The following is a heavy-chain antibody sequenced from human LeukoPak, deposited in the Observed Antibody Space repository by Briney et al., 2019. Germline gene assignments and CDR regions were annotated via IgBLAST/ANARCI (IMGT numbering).Heavy chain of an antibody. V-gene: IGHV3-66*01. J-gene: IGHJ4*02. CDR3: ASGESYYLEN. D-gene: IGHD1-26*01. CDR2: IYSGGST. Sequence: GGSLGLSCAASQFYMNWVRQAPGKGLEWVSTIYSGGSTYYADSVKGRFIISRDNSKNTLYLQMNSLRAEDTAVYYCASGESYYLENWGQGTLVTVSS. CDR1: QFY.